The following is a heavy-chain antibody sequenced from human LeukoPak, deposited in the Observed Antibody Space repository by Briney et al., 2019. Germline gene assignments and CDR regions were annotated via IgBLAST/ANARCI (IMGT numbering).Heavy chain of an antibody. D-gene: IGHD1-14*01. CDR1: GFTVSSNY. V-gene: IGHV3-66*01. Sequence: GGSLRLSCAASGFTVSSNYMSWVRQAPGKGLEWVSVIYSGGSTYYADSVKVRFTISRDSSKSTLYLQMNSLRAEDTAVYYCTRGETNPFDYWGQGTPVTVSS. CDR2: IYSGGST. J-gene: IGHJ4*02. CDR3: TRGETNPFDY.